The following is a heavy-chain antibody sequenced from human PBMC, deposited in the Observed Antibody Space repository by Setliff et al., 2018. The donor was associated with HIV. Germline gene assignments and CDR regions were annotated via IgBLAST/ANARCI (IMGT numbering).Heavy chain of an antibody. CDR3: ARDITTCWDV. Sequence: LRLSCAASGFTFSHYSMIWVRQGPGKGLEWVSSVSSSSSYIYYADSVKGRFTISRDNAKNSLSLQMNSLRAEDTAVYYCARDITTCWDVWGQGTTVTVSS. CDR2: VSSSSSYI. D-gene: IGHD4-4*01. V-gene: IGHV3-21*01. J-gene: IGHJ6*02. CDR1: GFTFSHYS.